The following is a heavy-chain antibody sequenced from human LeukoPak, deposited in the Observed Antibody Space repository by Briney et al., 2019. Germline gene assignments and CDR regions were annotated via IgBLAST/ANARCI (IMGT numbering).Heavy chain of an antibody. CDR2: IRDDGSHK. D-gene: IGHD1-1*01. J-gene: IGHJ4*02. Sequence: GGSLRLSCAASGFTFSSYGMHWVRQAPGKGLEWVTFIRDDGSHKEDADSVRGRFTISRDNSKNTLYLQMNSLRAGDTAVYYCARVAKERVGGVYYFDYWGQGTLVTVSS. V-gene: IGHV3-30*02. CDR1: GFTFSSYG. CDR3: ARVAKERVGGVYYFDY.